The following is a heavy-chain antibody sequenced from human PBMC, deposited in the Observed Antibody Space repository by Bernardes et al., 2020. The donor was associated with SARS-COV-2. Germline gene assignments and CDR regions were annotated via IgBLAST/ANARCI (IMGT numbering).Heavy chain of an antibody. Sequence: GGSLRLFCAASGFTFSTYWMHWVRQVPGKGPVWVSRINSDGSNIRYADSVKGRFTISRDNAINTLYLQMNGLRAEDTAVYYCAREGSGSYYFIWGQGTLVTVSS. CDR1: GFTFSTYW. V-gene: IGHV3-74*01. J-gene: IGHJ4*02. CDR2: INSDGSNI. CDR3: AREGSGSYYFI. D-gene: IGHD1-26*01.